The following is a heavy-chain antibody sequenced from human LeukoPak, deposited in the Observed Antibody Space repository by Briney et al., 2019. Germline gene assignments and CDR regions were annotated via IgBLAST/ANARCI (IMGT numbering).Heavy chain of an antibody. CDR3: ASTGVVTYFDY. J-gene: IGHJ4*02. V-gene: IGHV4-31*03. Sequence: SETLSLTCTVSGGSISSGSYYWSWIRQHPGKGLEWIGYIYYSGSTYYNPSHKSRVTISVDTSKNQFSLKLSSVTAADTAVYYCASTGVVTYFDYWGQGTLVTVSS. D-gene: IGHD3-3*01. CDR1: GGSISSGSYY. CDR2: IYYSGST.